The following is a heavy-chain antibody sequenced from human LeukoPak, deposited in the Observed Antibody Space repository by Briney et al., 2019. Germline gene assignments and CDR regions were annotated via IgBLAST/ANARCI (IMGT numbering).Heavy chain of an antibody. V-gene: IGHV3-48*03. CDR3: AREFPGMDV. CDR2: ISSSGSTI. Sequence: GGSLRLSCAASGFTFSSYEMNWVRQAPGKGLEWVSYISSSGSTIYYADSVRGRFTISRDNAKNSLYLQMNSLRAEDTAVYYCAREFPGMDVWGQGTTVTVSS. CDR1: GFTFSSYE. J-gene: IGHJ6*02.